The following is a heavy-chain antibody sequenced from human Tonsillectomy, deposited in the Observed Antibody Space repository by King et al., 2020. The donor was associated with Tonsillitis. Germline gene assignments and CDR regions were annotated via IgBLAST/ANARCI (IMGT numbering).Heavy chain of an antibody. Sequence: QLQESGPGLVKPSETLSLTCTVSGGSISSNHYWGWIRQPPGKGLEWLGSVYYSGSTYYTPSLKSRVTISVDTSKNQFSVKLSSMPAADTAVYYCARGSLGPLDYWGQGXLVTVSS. CDR1: GGSISSNHY. CDR3: ARGSLGPLDY. CDR2: VYYSGST. V-gene: IGHV4-39*07. J-gene: IGHJ4*02.